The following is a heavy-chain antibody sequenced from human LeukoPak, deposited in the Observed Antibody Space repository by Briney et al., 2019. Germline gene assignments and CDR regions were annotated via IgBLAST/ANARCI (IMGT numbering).Heavy chain of an antibody. Sequence: SETLSLTCAVYGGSFSGYYWTWIRQPPGKGLEWIGEINHSGSTNYNPPLKSRVTILVDTSKNQFSLRLRSVTAADTAVYYCAKTRYRNWFEPWGQGTLVTVSS. CDR2: INHSGST. CDR3: AKTRYRNWFEP. J-gene: IGHJ5*02. V-gene: IGHV4-34*01. D-gene: IGHD4-11*01. CDR1: GGSFSGYY.